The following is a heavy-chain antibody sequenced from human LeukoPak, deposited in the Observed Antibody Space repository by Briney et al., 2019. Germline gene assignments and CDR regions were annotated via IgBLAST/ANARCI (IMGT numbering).Heavy chain of an antibody. D-gene: IGHD3-10*01. CDR2: IIPILGIA. J-gene: IGHJ4*02. CDR1: GGTFSSYA. Sequence: ASVKVSCKASGGTFSSYAISWVRQAPGQGLEWMGRIIPILGIANYAQKFQGRVTITADKSTSTAYMELSSLRSEDTAVYYCAYTSRGVINFDYWGQGTLVTVSS. V-gene: IGHV1-69*04. CDR3: AYTSRGVINFDY.